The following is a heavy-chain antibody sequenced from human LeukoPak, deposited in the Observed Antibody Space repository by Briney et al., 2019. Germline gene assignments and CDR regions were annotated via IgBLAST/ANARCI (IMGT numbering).Heavy chain of an antibody. V-gene: IGHV3-15*06. CDR1: GFTFSGTW. J-gene: IGHJ4*02. CDR2: INTKTDGATT. D-gene: IGHD3-3*01. Sequence: GGSLRLSCAGSGFTFSGTWLNWVRPAPGQGLEWVARINTKTDGATTTYGETVKGRFTISRDDSKSTLYLDMNSLKTEDTAVYYCTTDFWYYFDNWGQGTLVTVSS. CDR3: TTDFWYYFDN.